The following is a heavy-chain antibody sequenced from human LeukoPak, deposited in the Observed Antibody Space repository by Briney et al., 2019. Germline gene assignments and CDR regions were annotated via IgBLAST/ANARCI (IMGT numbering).Heavy chain of an antibody. CDR2: IDSSGGYM. J-gene: IGHJ5*02. CDR3: ARAPAPYYYGSGSYDIWFDP. D-gene: IGHD3-10*01. Sequence: GGSLRLSCEASGFTFNTYSMNWARQAPGKGLEWVSSIDSSGGYMFYADSVKGRFIISRDNAKDSLYLQMNSLRAEDTAVYYCARAPAPYYYGSGSYDIWFDPWGQGTLVTVSS. V-gene: IGHV3-21*04. CDR1: GFTFNTYS.